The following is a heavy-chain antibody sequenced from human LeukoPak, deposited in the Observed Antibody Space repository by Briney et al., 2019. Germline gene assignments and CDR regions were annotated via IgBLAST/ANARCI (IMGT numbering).Heavy chain of an antibody. D-gene: IGHD1-7*01. CDR1: GFTFNYAW. CDR3: TTDPDWNYARQDV. CDR2: TVSEIDGGTT. Sequence: SGGSLRLSCAASGFTFNYAWMSWVRQVPGKGLELVGQTVSEIDGGTTDYAAPVKGRFTISRDDSKSTLYLQMKSQKIEDTAVYSCTTDPDWNYARQDVWGQGATVLVSS. V-gene: IGHV3-15*04. J-gene: IGHJ6*02.